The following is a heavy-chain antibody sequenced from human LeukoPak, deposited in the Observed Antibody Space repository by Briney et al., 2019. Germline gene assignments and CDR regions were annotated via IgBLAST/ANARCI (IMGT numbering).Heavy chain of an antibody. CDR2: MNPNSDNT. J-gene: IGHJ4*02. CDR3: ATQARNGENYFDY. D-gene: IGHD1-1*01. CDR1: GYTFTSYD. V-gene: IGHV1-8*01. Sequence: ASVTVSCKTSGYTFTSYDINWVRQATGQGLEWMGWMNPNSDNTGYAQKFQGRVTMTRITSISTAYMELSSLRSEDTAVYYCATQARNGENYFDYWGQGTLVTVSS.